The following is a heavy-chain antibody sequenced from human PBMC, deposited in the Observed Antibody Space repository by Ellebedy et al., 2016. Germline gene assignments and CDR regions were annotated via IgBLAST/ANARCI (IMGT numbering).Heavy chain of an antibody. CDR1: GFTFSNAW. V-gene: IGHV3-15*01. D-gene: IGHD5-18*01. Sequence: GGSLRLSCAASGFTFSNAWMNWVRQAPGKGLEWVGRIKSKTDGGAADYAAPVKGRFTISRDESKNTLYLQMNSLKTEDTAVYFCTTVYRYNYDSVWGQGTLVTVPS. CDR3: TTVYRYNYDSV. CDR2: IKSKTDGGAA. J-gene: IGHJ4*02.